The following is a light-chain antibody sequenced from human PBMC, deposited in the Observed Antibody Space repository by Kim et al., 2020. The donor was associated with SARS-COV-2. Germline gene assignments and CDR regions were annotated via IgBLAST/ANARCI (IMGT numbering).Light chain of an antibody. J-gene: IGKJ2*01. CDR1: QSVSSY. CDR2: DAS. V-gene: IGKV3-11*01. CDR3: QQRSNSPPMYT. Sequence: EIVLTQSPATLSLSPGERATLSCRASQSVSSYLAWYQQKPGQAPRLLIYDASTRATGIPARFSGSGSGTDFTLTISSLKPEDFAVYYCQQRSNSPPMYTFGQGTKLEI.